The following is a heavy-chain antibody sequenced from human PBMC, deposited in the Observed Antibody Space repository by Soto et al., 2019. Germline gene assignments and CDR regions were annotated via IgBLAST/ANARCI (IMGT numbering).Heavy chain of an antibody. D-gene: IGHD2-15*01. CDR2: IDPSDSYS. CDR3: VPTVVSPNPYSGMVV. Sequence: PGESLKISCKGSGYRFTSQWISWVRQMPGKGLEWMGRIDPSDSYSNYSPSFQGHVTISADKSISTAYLHWSSLKASDTAMYYCVPTVVSPNPYSGMVVWGPGT. V-gene: IGHV5-10-1*01. CDR1: GYRFTSQW. J-gene: IGHJ6*02.